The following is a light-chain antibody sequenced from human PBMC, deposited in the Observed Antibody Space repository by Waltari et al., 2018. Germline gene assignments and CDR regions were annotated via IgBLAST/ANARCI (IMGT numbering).Light chain of an antibody. J-gene: IGKJ4*01. Sequence: VIWMTQSPSLLSASTGNRVTFSCRMSQGIISYLAWYQQKPGKAPELLIYAASTLQSGVPSRFSGSGSGTDFTLTISCLQSEDFATYYCQQYYSFPLTFGGGTKVEIK. CDR2: AAS. CDR3: QQYYSFPLT. CDR1: QGIISY. V-gene: IGKV1D-8*01.